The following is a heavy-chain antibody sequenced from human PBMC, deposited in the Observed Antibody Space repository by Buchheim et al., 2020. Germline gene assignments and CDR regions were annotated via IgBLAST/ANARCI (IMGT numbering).Heavy chain of an antibody. D-gene: IGHD5-18*01. CDR3: ARARGYSYVHYYYGMDV. V-gene: IGHV3-21*01. Sequence: EVQLVESGGGLVKPGGSLRLSCAASGFTFSSYSMNWVRQAPGKGLEWDSSIISSSSYIYCADSVKGRFTISRDNAKNSLYLQMNSLRAEDTAVYYCARARGYSYVHYYYGMDVWGQGTT. CDR2: IISSSSYI. J-gene: IGHJ6*02. CDR1: GFTFSSYS.